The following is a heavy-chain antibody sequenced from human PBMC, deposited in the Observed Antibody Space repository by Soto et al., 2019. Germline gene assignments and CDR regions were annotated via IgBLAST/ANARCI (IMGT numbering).Heavy chain of an antibody. V-gene: IGHV5-51*01. Sequence: EVQLVQSGAEVKKPGESLKISCKGSGYSFTSYWIGWVRQMPGKGLEWMGIIYPGDSDTRYSPSFQGQVTISADKSISTAYLQWSSLKASDTAMYYCARLGYYGSGKIFDTAMSNFDYWGQGTLVTVSS. CDR1: GYSFTSYW. CDR2: IYPGDSDT. J-gene: IGHJ4*02. D-gene: IGHD3-10*01. CDR3: ARLGYYGSGKIFDTAMSNFDY.